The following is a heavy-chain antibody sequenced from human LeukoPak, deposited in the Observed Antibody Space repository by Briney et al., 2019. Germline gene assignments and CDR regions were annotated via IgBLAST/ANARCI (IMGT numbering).Heavy chain of an antibody. CDR3: ARDPLNYYDSSGYQSRALYNY. D-gene: IGHD3-22*01. CDR1: GFTFSSYS. CDR2: ISSSSSTI. V-gene: IGHV3-48*01. J-gene: IGHJ4*02. Sequence: GGSLRLSCAASGFTFSSYSMNWVRQAPGKGLEWVSYISSSSSTIYYADSVKGRFTISRDNAKNSLYLQMNSLRAEDTAVYYCARDPLNYYDSSGYQSRALYNYWGQGTLVTVSS.